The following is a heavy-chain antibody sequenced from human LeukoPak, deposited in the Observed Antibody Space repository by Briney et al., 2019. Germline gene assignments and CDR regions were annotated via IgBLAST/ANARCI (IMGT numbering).Heavy chain of an antibody. CDR1: GFTFNYYA. V-gene: IGHV3-23*01. CDR2: ISDSGGST. D-gene: IGHD5-18*01. J-gene: IGHJ4*02. CDR3: VRHDSFIPY. Sequence: PGGSLRLSCAASGFTFNYYAMSWVRQAPGKGLEWVSGISDSGGSTYYTDSVKGRFTISRDNSKNTVYLQMNNLRAEDTAVYFCVRHDSFIPYWGQGSLVTVSS.